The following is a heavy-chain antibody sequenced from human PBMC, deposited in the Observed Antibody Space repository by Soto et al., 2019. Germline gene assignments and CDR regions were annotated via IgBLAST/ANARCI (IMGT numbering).Heavy chain of an antibody. Sequence: PGGSLRLSCAASGFDFSINSMTWVRQAPGKGLEWVSGISATGDKTFYLDSVRGRFTVSRDIYKNILYLHMSSLRAEDTAVYYCTKWSGFGDAWGQGTLVTVSS. V-gene: IGHV3-23*01. CDR2: ISATGDKT. D-gene: IGHD3-10*01. J-gene: IGHJ5*02. CDR1: GFDFSINS. CDR3: TKWSGFGDA.